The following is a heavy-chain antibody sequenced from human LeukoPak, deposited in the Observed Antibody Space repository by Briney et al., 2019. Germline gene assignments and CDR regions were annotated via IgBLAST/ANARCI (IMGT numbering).Heavy chain of an antibody. D-gene: IGHD3-3*01. J-gene: IGHJ4*02. CDR1: GFTFSRHW. Sequence: GGSLRLSCAASGFTFSRHWMYWVRQAPGKGLEWVANIKQDGSAKPYVDSVKGRFTISRDNAKNSLFLQMNSLRAEDTAVYYCARRPRYDVWSAPIDYWGQGTLVTVSS. CDR2: IKQDGSAK. CDR3: ARRPRYDVWSAPIDY. V-gene: IGHV3-7*03.